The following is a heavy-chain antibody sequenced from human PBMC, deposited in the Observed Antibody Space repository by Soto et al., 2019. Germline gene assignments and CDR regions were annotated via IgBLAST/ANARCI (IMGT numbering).Heavy chain of an antibody. D-gene: IGHD3-16*01. Sequence: EVQLLESGGDLIQPGGSLRLSCAASGFTFRKYAMTWVRQAPGKGLEWVSGVSGSGDRTDYADSVKGRFTISRDNSKNTLYLHINSLRVEYAAVYYCARDLDETGLITVPDYCCQGTLVNV. J-gene: IGHJ4*02. CDR3: ARDLDETGLITVPDY. CDR2: VSGSGDRT. CDR1: GFTFRKYA. V-gene: IGHV3-23*01.